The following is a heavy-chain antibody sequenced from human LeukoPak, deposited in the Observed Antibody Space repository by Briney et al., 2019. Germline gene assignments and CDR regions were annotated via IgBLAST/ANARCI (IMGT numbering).Heavy chain of an antibody. J-gene: IGHJ5*02. CDR2: INPNSGNT. CDR1: GYTFTNYY. Sequence: ASVKVSCKAPGYTFTNYYMHWVRQAPGQGLEWMGIINPNSGNTGYAQKFQGRVTITRNTSISTAYMELSSLRSENTAVYYCARGISFTMVRGAYAFDPWGQGTLVTVSS. D-gene: IGHD3-10*01. CDR3: ARGISFTMVRGAYAFDP. V-gene: IGHV1-8*03.